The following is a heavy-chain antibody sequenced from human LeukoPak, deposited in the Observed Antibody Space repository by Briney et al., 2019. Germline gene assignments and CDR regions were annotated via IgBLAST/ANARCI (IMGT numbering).Heavy chain of an antibody. CDR3: ARGRRKRGWFDP. Sequence: ASVKVSCKASGYTFTSFYMHWVRQAPGQGLEWMGIINPSGGSTSYAQKFQGRVTMTRNTSISTAYMELSSLRSEDTAVYYCARGRRKRGWFDPWGQGTLVTVSS. D-gene: IGHD1-14*01. J-gene: IGHJ5*02. V-gene: IGHV1-46*01. CDR2: INPSGGST. CDR1: GYTFTSFY.